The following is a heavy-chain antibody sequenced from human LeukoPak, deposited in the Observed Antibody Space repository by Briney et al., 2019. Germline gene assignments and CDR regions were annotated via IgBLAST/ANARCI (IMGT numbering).Heavy chain of an antibody. Sequence: SETLSLTCTVSGGSISSYYWSWIRQPPGKGLEWIGYIYYSGSTNYNPSLKSRVTISVDTSKNQFSLKLSSVTAADTAVYYCARLSARYSSGWSSYFDYWGQGTLVTVSS. D-gene: IGHD6-19*01. J-gene: IGHJ4*02. CDR1: GGSISSYY. CDR2: IYYSGST. CDR3: ARLSARYSSGWSSYFDY. V-gene: IGHV4-59*08.